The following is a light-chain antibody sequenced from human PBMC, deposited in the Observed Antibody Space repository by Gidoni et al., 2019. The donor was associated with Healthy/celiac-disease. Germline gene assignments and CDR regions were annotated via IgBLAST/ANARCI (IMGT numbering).Light chain of an antibody. V-gene: IGLV2-14*01. CDR2: EVS. Sequence: QSALTPPASVSGSPGQSITISCTGTSSDVGGYNYVSWYQQHPGTSPKLMIYEVSNRPSGVSNRFSGSKSGNTASLTISGLQAEDEADYYCSSYTSSSTVVFGGGTKLTVL. CDR3: SSYTSSSTVV. J-gene: IGLJ2*01. CDR1: SSDVGGYNY.